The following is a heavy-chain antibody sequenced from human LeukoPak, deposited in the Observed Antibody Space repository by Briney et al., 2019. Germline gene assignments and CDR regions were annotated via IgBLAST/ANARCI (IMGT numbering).Heavy chain of an antibody. CDR2: IWFDGYNE. CDR3: ARDRLVVPAAGVTVTDYYYYGMDV. J-gene: IGHJ6*02. D-gene: IGHD2-2*01. V-gene: IGHV3-33*01. CDR1: GFTFNTYG. Sequence: GGSLRLSCAASGFTFNTYGMHWVRQAPGKGLEWVAVIWFDGYNEYYADSVKGRFTISRDNSKNTLYLQMNSLRAEDTAVYYCARDRLVVPAAGVTVTDYYYYGMDVWGQGTTVTVSS.